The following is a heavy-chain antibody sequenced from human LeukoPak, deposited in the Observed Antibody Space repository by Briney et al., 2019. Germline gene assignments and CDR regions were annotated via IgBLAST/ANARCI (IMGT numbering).Heavy chain of an antibody. CDR3: ARGDYDFWSGNWRFDT. J-gene: IGHJ4*02. D-gene: IGHD3-3*01. CDR2: VYYNGNT. V-gene: IGHV4-59*01. Sequence: SETLSLTCLVSGEPISSYYWSWIRQAPGRGPEYIGNVYYNGNTNYNPSLKSLVAISVDASKNQFSLKVDSVTTADTAVYYCARGDYDFWSGNWRFDTWGQGTLVTVSS. CDR1: GEPISSYY.